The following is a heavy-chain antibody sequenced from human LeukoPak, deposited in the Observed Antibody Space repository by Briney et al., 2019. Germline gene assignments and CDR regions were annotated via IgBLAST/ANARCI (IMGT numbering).Heavy chain of an antibody. CDR1: GYPFSSYA. V-gene: IGHV3-23*01. CDR2: IGGSGVST. D-gene: IGHD2-2*01. J-gene: IGHJ5*02. Sequence: GPSLRLSCAASGYPFSSYAMSWVRQAPGKGLEWVSAIGGSGVSTYYADSVKHRFTISRDDSKNTLYLQMHSLRAEDTAVYYCANHYCSITSCWNWCDPWRQGTLVTVSS. CDR3: ANHYCSITSCWNWCDP.